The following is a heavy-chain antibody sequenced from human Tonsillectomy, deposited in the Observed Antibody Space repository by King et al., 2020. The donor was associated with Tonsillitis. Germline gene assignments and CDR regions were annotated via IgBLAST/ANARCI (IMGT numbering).Heavy chain of an antibody. CDR1: GFTFSSYW. D-gene: IGHD6-6*01. CDR2: IKQDGSEK. CDR3: ARGDSSDYYYYYGMDV. J-gene: IGHJ6*02. V-gene: IGHV3-7*01. Sequence: VQLVESGGGLVQPGGSLXLSCAASGFTFSSYWMSWVRQAPGKGLEWVANIKQDGSEKYYVDSVKGRFTISRDNAKNSLYLQMNSLRAEDTAVYYCARGDSSDYYYYYGMDVWGQGTTVTVSS.